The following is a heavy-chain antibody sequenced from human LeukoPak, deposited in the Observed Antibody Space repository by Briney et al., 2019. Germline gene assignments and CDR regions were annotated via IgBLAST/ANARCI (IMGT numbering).Heavy chain of an antibody. Sequence: SVKVSCKASGGTFSSYAISWVRQAPGQGLEWMGGIIPIFGTANYAQKFQGRVTITADESTSAAYMELSSLRSEDTAVYYCAIPGYSGYDFRLWGQGTLVTVSS. J-gene: IGHJ4*02. CDR1: GGTFSSYA. CDR2: IIPIFGTA. V-gene: IGHV1-69*13. CDR3: AIPGYSGYDFRL. D-gene: IGHD5-12*01.